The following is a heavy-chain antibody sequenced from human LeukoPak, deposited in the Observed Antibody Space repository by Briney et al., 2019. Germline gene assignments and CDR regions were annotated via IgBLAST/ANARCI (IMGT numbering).Heavy chain of an antibody. J-gene: IGHJ4*02. CDR2: ITSSSSYI. V-gene: IGHV3-21*04. CDR3: ARDRFSGSYPLDY. CDR1: GFTFSSYT. D-gene: IGHD1-26*01. Sequence: GGSLRLSCAASGFTFSSYTMNWVRQAPGKGLEWVSSITSSSSYIYYADSVKGRFTISRHNAKNSLYLQMDSLRAEDTAVYYCARDRFSGSYPLDYWGQGTLVTVSS.